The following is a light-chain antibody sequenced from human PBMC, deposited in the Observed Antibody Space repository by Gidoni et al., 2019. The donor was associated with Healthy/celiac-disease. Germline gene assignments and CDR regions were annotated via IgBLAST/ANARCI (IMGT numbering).Light chain of an antibody. J-gene: IGKJ1*01. CDR1: QSISSW. CDR2: KAS. V-gene: IGKV1-5*03. Sequence: DIQMTQSPSTLSASVGDRVTITCRASQSISSWLAWYQQKPGKAPKLLIYKASNLEGGVPSRFSGSGSGTEFTLTISSLQPDDFATYYCQQYNSYPWTFXXXTKVEIK. CDR3: QQYNSYPWT.